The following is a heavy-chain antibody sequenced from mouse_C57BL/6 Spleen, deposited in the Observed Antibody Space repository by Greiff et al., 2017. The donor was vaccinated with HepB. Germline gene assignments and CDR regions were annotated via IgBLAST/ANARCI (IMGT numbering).Heavy chain of an antibody. CDR3: ARASYDYDEGFAY. CDR1: GFTFSSYA. Sequence: EVHLVESGGGLVKPGGSLKLSCAASGFTFSSYAMSWVRQNPEKRLEWVATISDGGSYTYYTDNVKGRFTISRDNAKNNLYLQMSHLKSEDTAMYYCARASYDYDEGFAYWGQGTLVTVSA. D-gene: IGHD2-4*01. CDR2: ISDGGSYT. J-gene: IGHJ3*01. V-gene: IGHV5-4*01.